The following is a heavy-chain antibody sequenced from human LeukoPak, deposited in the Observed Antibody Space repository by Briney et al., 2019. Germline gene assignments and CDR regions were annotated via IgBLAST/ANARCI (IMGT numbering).Heavy chain of an antibody. Sequence: PGGSLRLSCAASGFTFSSYWMHWVRQAPGKGLVWVSRINSDGSYTSYADSVKGRFTISRDNAKNTLFLQMNSLRAEDTAVYYCARGSDYYDSSGYYYVDYWGQGTLVTVSP. CDR1: GFTFSSYW. CDR2: INSDGSYT. V-gene: IGHV3-74*01. D-gene: IGHD3-22*01. J-gene: IGHJ4*02. CDR3: ARGSDYYDSSGYYYVDY.